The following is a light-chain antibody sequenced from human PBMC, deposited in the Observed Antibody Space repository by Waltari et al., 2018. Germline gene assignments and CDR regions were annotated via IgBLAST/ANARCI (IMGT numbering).Light chain of an antibody. CDR3: SAWDSSLSARV. CDR1: SNNVGNQG. Sequence: QAGLTQPPSVSKDLRQTATLTCTGNSNNVGNQGAAWLQQHQGHPPKLLSYRNNNRPSGISERFSASTSGNTASLTISGLQPEDEADYYCSAWDSSLSARVFGGGTKLTVL. V-gene: IGLV10-54*04. CDR2: RNN. J-gene: IGLJ3*02.